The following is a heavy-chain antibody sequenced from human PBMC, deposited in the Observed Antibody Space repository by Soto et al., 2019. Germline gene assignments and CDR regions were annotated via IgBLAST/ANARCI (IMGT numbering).Heavy chain of an antibody. CDR2: IIPIFGTA. CDR1: GVTFSSYA. J-gene: IGHJ4*02. CDR3: ARWLQPREGFDY. D-gene: IGHD5-12*01. V-gene: IGHV1-69*13. Sequence: SVKVSCKASGVTFSSYAISWVRQAPGQGLEWMGGIIPIFGTANYAQKFQGRVTITADESTSTAYMELSSLRSEDTAVYYCARWLQPREGFDYWGQGTLVTVSS.